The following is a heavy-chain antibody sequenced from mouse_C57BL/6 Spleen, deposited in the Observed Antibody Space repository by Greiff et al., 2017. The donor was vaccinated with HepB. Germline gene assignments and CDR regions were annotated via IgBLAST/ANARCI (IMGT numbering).Heavy chain of an antibody. D-gene: IGHD2-2*01. CDR3: ARDGVTTNFDY. Sequence: EVQLKESGGGLVKPGGSLKLSCAASGFTFSSYAMSWVRQTPEKRLEWVATISDGGSYTYYPDNVKGRFTISRDNAKNNLYLQMSHLKSEDTAMYYCARDGVTTNFDYWGQGTTLTVSS. V-gene: IGHV5-4*01. CDR1: GFTFSSYA. J-gene: IGHJ2*01. CDR2: ISDGGSYT.